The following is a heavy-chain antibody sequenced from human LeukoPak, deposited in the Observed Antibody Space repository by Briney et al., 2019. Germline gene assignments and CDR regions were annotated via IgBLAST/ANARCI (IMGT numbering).Heavy chain of an antibody. CDR1: GFTFSSYS. CDR2: ISSSSSYI. CDR3: ARGLAVRGVIYYYGMDV. J-gene: IGHJ6*02. V-gene: IGHV3-21*01. D-gene: IGHD3-10*01. Sequence: KTGGSLRLSCAASGFTFSSYSMTWVRQAPGKGLEWVSSISSSSSYIYYADSVKGRFTISRDNAKNSLYLQMNSLRAEDTAVYYCARGLAVRGVIYYYGMDVWGQGTTVTVSS.